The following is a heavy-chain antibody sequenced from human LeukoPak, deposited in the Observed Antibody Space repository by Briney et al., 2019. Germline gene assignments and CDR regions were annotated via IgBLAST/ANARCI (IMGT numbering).Heavy chain of an antibody. CDR2: INHSGSS. J-gene: IGHJ2*01. CDR3: ARETSPYSKRGWYFDL. Sequence: PSQTLSLTCAVHGGSFSGYYWTWISQPPGKTLEWIGEINHSGSSNYNPSLMSRVTMSVDTSKNQISLRLSSVTAADTAVYYCARETSPYSKRGWYFDLWGRGTPVTVSS. CDR1: GGSFSGYY. V-gene: IGHV4-34*01. D-gene: IGHD5-12*01.